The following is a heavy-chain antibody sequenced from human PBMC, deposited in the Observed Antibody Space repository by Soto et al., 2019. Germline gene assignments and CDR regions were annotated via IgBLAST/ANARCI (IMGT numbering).Heavy chain of an antibody. CDR1: GGSFSGYY. CDR3: ARVRPRYGMDV. V-gene: IGHV4-34*01. Sequence: QVQLQQWGAGLLKPSETLSLTCAVYGGSFSGYYWSWIRQHPGKGLEWIGEIDHTGSTNYNPSLKSRLTISLDTSNNQFSLQLSSVTAADTAVYYCARVRPRYGMDVWGQGTTVTVSS. CDR2: IDHTGST. J-gene: IGHJ6*02.